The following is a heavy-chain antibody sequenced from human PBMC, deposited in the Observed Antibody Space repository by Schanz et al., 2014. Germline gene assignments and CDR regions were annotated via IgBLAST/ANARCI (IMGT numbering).Heavy chain of an antibody. V-gene: IGHV3-21*01. D-gene: IGHD3-9*01. Sequence: EVQLVESGGGLVKPGGSLRLSCAASGFTFSSYGMNWVRQAPGKGLEWVSSISSSGSYIHYADSVKGRFTISRDNAKNTLYLQMNSLRAEDTAVYYCARDSRPNYDFLTAYYSIDYWGQGTLVTVSS. J-gene: IGHJ4*02. CDR1: GFTFSSYG. CDR2: ISSSGSYI. CDR3: ARDSRPNYDFLTAYYSIDY.